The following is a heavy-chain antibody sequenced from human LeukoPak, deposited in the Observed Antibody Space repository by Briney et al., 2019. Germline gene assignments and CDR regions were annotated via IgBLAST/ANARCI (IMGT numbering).Heavy chain of an antibody. CDR2: INHSGST. V-gene: IGHV4-34*01. D-gene: IGHD3-3*01. CDR3: ARGPSYYDFWSGYPFMDV. Sequence: PSETLSLTCAVYGGSSSGYHWSWIRQPPGKGLEWIGEINHSGSTNYDPSLKSRVTISVDTSKNQFSLKLSSVTAADTAVYYCARGPSYYDFWSGYPFMDVWGKGTTVTVSS. J-gene: IGHJ6*03. CDR1: GGSSSGYH.